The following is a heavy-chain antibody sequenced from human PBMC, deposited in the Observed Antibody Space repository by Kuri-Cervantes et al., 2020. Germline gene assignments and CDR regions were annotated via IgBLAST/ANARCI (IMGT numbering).Heavy chain of an antibody. Sequence: GGSLRLSCAASGFTFSSYWMHWVRQVPGKGLVWVSRINSDGSSTGYADSVKGRFTISRDNAKNSLYLQMNSLRAEDTAVYYCARASAYYGPPEWGQGTLVTVSS. J-gene: IGHJ4*02. CDR1: GFTFSSYW. CDR2: INSDGSST. CDR3: ARASAYYGPPE. V-gene: IGHV3-74*01. D-gene: IGHD1-26*01.